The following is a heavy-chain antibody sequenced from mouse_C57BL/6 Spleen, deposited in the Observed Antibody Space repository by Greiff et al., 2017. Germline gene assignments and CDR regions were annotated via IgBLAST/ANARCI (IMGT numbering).Heavy chain of an antibody. CDR3: ARSYYYGSPPRFAY. D-gene: IGHD1-1*01. CDR2: ILPGSGST. V-gene: IGHV1-9*01. Sequence: QVQLKESGAELMKPGASVKLSCKATGYTFTGYWIEWVKQRPGHGLEWIGEILPGSGSTNYNEKFKGKATFTAYTSSNTDYMQLSSLTTEDSAIDYCARSYYYGSPPRFAYWGQGTLVTVSA. CDR1: GYTFTGYW. J-gene: IGHJ3*01.